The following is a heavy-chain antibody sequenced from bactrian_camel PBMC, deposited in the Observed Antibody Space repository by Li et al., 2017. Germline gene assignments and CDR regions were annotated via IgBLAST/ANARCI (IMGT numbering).Heavy chain of an antibody. D-gene: IGHD2*01. CDR2: REPGGGL. CDR3: AAAPATILKIFPFSGVPPSHGGVCRSERFGH. Sequence: VQLVESGGGSVQVGGSMTLSCTASGGTFDDYKSGWYRRSSGNQCRLISIREPGGGLSYDDSVKGRFTISRDNAKDTVYLQMNSLKLEDTAVYFCAAAPATILKIFPFSGVPPSHGGVCRSERFGHWGQGTQVTVS. V-gene: IGHV3S60*01. CDR1: GGTFDDYK. J-gene: IGHJ6*01.